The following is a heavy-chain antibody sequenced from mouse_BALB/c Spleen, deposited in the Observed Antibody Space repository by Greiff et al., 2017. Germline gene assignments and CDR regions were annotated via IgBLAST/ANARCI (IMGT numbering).Heavy chain of an antibody. CDR2: ISSGGSYT. CDR3: ARAYGNYPYAMDY. J-gene: IGHJ4*01. V-gene: IGHV5-9-4*01. CDR1: GFTFSSYA. Sequence: EVKLVESGGGLVKPGGSLKLSCAASGFTFSSYAMSWVRQSPEKRLEWVAEISSGGSYTYYPDTVTGRFTISRDNAKNTLYLEMSSLRSEDTAMYYCARAYGNYPYAMDYWGQGTSVTVSS. D-gene: IGHD2-1*01.